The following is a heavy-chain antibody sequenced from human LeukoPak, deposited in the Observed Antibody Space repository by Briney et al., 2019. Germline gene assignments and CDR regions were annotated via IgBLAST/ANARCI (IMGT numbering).Heavy chain of an antibody. CDR1: GFTVITND. V-gene: IGHV3-53*01. Sequence: PWGSLRLSCAASGFTVITNDMTWVRQAAGKGLEWVSVLYSDGNTKYADSVQGRFTISRDNSKNTLYLEMNSLSPDDTAVYYCARGVEPLAANTLAYWGQGTLVTVSS. CDR3: ARGVEPLAANTLAY. J-gene: IGHJ4*02. CDR2: LYSDGNT. D-gene: IGHD1-14*01.